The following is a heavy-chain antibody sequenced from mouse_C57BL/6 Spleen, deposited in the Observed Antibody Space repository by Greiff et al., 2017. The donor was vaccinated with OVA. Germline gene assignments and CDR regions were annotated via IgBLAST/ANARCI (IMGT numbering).Heavy chain of an antibody. CDR3: STYHGYFDI. Sequence: QVQLKQPGAELVKPGASVKVSCKASGYTFTSYWIHWVKQRPGQGLEWIGRIHPSNSDINYNQKLKDKATLTVDKSSNTAYMQLSSLTSEDSAVYFCSTYHGYFDIWGSGTTVTVSS. J-gene: IGHJ1*01. V-gene: IGHV1-74*01. CDR1: GYTFTSYW. CDR2: IHPSNSDI. D-gene: IGHD2-10*01.